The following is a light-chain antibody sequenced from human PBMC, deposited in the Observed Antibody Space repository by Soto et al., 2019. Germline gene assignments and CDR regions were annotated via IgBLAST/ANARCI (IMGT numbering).Light chain of an antibody. CDR3: QQYNSYPWK. CDR1: QIISSW. J-gene: IGKJ1*01. V-gene: IGKV1-5*03. CDR2: KSS. Sequence: DIQMNQSPSTLSASVGDRVTITCRASQIISSWLAWYQQKPGKAPKLLIYKSSSFESEVPSSFSGSGSGTEFTLTISSLQPDDFATYYCQQYNSYPWKVGQGTKVEI.